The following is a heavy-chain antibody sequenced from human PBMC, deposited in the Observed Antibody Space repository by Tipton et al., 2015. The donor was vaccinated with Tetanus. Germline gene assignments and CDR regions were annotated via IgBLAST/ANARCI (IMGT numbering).Heavy chain of an antibody. J-gene: IGHJ4*02. CDR1: GYTFTDYY. Sequence: QLVQSGPEVKKPGASVKVSCKASGYTFTDYYIHWVRQAPGQGLEWMGLINPSGTRTTYARKFQGRVTMTRDTSTSTVYMELSSLRFDDTAVYYCAGIPSADSIDYWGQGTLVTVSS. CDR3: AGIPSADSIDY. CDR2: INPSGTRT. V-gene: IGHV1-46*01.